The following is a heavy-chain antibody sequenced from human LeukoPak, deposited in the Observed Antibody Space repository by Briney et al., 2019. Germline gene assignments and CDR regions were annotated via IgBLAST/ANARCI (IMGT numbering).Heavy chain of an antibody. CDR1: GFNFGDYA. Sequence: PGRSLRLSCTTSGFNFGDYAMTWVRQAPGKGLEWVGFIRSKIYGGTPEYAASVKGRFTISRDDSKGVAYLQINSLKTEDTAVYYCTRDQTPYYWGQGTLVTVAS. J-gene: IGHJ4*02. CDR2: IRSKIYGGTP. CDR3: TRDQTPYY. V-gene: IGHV3-49*04.